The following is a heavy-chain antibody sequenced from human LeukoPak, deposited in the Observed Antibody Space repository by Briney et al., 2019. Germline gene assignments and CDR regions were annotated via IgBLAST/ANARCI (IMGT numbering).Heavy chain of an antibody. V-gene: IGHV4-39*01. CDR3: ARGGSPVGATNDY. J-gene: IGHJ4*02. D-gene: IGHD1-26*01. Sequence: SETLSLTCTVSGGSISSSSYYWGWIRQPPGKGLAWIGSIYYSGSTYYNPSLKSRVTISVDTSKNQFSLKLSSVTAADTAVYYCARGGSPVGATNDYWGQGTLVTVSS. CDR2: IYYSGST. CDR1: GGSISSSSYY.